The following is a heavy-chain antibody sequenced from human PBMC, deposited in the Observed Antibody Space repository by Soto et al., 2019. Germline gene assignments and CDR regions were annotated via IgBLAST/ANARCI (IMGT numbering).Heavy chain of an antibody. J-gene: IGHJ6*03. CDR3: ARNRQLGNYYYYMDV. V-gene: IGHV4-34*01. CDR1: GGSFSGYY. D-gene: IGHD6-6*01. Sequence: SETLSLTCAVYGGSFSGYYWSWIRQPPGKGLEWIGEINHSGSTNYNPSLKSRVTISVDTSKNQFSLKLSSVTAADTAVYYCARNRQLGNYYYYMDVWGNGTTVTVSS. CDR2: INHSGST.